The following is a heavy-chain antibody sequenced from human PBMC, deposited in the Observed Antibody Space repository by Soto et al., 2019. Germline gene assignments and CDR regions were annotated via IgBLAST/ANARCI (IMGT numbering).Heavy chain of an antibody. CDR3: AKGRSAGKRMRWNAIHI. CDR1: GFTFDDYA. CDR2: ISWNSGSI. V-gene: IGHV3-9*01. D-gene: IGHD6-13*01. Sequence: GGSLRLCCAASGFTFDDYAMHWVRQAPGKGLEWVSGISWNSGSIGYADSVKGRFTISRDNAKNSLYLQMNSLRAEDTALYYCAKGRSAGKRMRWNAIHIWGQGTMVTVSS. J-gene: IGHJ3*02.